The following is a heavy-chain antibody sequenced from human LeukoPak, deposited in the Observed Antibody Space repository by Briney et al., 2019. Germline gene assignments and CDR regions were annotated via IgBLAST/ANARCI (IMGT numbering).Heavy chain of an antibody. Sequence: GGSLRLSCAASGFTFSSYSMNWVRQAPGKGLEWVANIKQDGSEKYYVDSVKGRFTISRDNAKNSLYLQMNSLRAEDTAVYYCARLYCNGGSCSYYFDYWGQGTLVTVSS. CDR1: GFTFSSYS. V-gene: IGHV3-7*01. CDR2: IKQDGSEK. J-gene: IGHJ4*02. D-gene: IGHD2-15*01. CDR3: ARLYCNGGSCSYYFDY.